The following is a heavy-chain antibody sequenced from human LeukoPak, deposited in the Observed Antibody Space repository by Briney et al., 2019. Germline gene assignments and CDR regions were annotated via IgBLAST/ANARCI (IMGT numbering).Heavy chain of an antibody. V-gene: IGHV4-39*07. Sequence: SETLSLTCTVSGGSISSSSYYWGWIRQPPGKGLEWIGEINHSGSTNYNPSLKSRVTISVDTSKNQFSLKLSSVTAADTAVYYCARDIRSYGIDYWGQGTLVTVSS. CDR1: GGSISSSSYY. CDR3: ARDIRSYGIDY. J-gene: IGHJ4*02. D-gene: IGHD3-10*01. CDR2: INHSGST.